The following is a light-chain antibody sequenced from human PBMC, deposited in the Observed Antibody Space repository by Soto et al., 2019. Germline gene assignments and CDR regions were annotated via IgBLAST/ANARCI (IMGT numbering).Light chain of an antibody. V-gene: IGKV3-15*01. CDR3: QQYNNRGT. CDR1: QSVSSN. CDR2: GAS. J-gene: IGKJ1*01. Sequence: EIVMTQSPGTLSVSPGERATLSCRASQSVSSNLAWYQQKPGQAPRLLIYGASTRATGIPARFSGSGSGTEFTLTISSLQSEDFAVYYCQQYNNRGTFGQGTKVDIK.